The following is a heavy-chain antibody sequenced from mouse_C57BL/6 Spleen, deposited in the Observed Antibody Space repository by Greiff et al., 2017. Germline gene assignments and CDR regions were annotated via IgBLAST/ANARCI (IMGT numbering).Heavy chain of an antibody. D-gene: IGHD1-1*01. CDR3: ARRDGSMRYYFDY. V-gene: IGHV1-53*01. CDR1: GYTFTSYW. CDR2: INPSNGGT. Sequence: QVQLQQSGTELVKPGASVKLSCKASGYTFTSYWMHWVKQRPGQGLEWIGNINPSNGGTNYNEKFKSKATLTVDKSSSTAYMQLSSLTSEDSAVCYCARRDGSMRYYFDYWGQGTTLTVSS. J-gene: IGHJ2*01.